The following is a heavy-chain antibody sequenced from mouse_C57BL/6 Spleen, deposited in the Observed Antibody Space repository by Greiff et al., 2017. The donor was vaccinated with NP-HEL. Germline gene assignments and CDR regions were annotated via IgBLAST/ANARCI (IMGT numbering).Heavy chain of an antibody. V-gene: IGHV5-6*01. J-gene: IGHJ2*01. Sequence: EVKLVESGGDLVKPGGSLKLSCAASGFTFSSYGMSWVRQTPDKRLEWVATISSGGSYTYYPDSVKGRFTISRDNAKNTLYLQMSSLKSEDTAMYYCARRGYGYYGYFDYWGQGTTLTVSS. CDR2: ISSGGSYT. CDR3: ARRGYGYYGYFDY. CDR1: GFTFSSYG. D-gene: IGHD1-1*01.